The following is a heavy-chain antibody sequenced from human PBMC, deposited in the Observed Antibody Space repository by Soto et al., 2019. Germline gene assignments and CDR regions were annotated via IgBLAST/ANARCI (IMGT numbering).Heavy chain of an antibody. D-gene: IGHD3-22*01. CDR2: IYPGDSDI. CDR3: ERQPSNGQWFV. V-gene: IGHV5-51*01. J-gene: IGHJ6*02. Sequence: GESLKISCKGSGYSFTSYWIGWVRQMPGKGLEWMAIIYPGDSDIRYSPSFQGQVTISADKSISTAYLQWSSLKASDTAIYYCERQPSNGQWFVWGQGTTVTVSS. CDR1: GYSFTSYW.